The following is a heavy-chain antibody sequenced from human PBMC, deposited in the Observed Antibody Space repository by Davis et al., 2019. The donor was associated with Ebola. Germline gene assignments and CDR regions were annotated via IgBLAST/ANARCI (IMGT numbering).Heavy chain of an antibody. J-gene: IGHJ4*02. CDR2: INPGGGST. CDR1: GYTFTSYY. Sequence: ASVKVSCKASGYTFTSYYIHWVRQAPGQGLEWMGVINPGGGSTTYAPRFQGRVTMTRDRSTSTVYMELSSLRSEDTAVYFCAREMATNVEDFWGQGTLVTVSS. CDR3: AREMATNVEDF. V-gene: IGHV1-46*01. D-gene: IGHD5-24*01.